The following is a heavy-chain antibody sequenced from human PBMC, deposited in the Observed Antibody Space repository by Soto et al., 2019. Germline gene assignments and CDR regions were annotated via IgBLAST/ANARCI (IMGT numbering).Heavy chain of an antibody. CDR1: GFRFSQYW. J-gene: IGHJ6*02. V-gene: IGHV3-7*02. CDR2: IKEDGSAK. Sequence: SCAASGFRFSQYWMSWVRQVPGKGLEWVANIKEDGSAKYYVDSVKGRFTISKDNSKNTLYLQMNSLRAEDTAVYYCARGGSITIFGVVLRYYYYGMDVWGQGTTVTVSS. CDR3: ARGGSITIFGVVLRYYYYGMDV. D-gene: IGHD3-3*01.